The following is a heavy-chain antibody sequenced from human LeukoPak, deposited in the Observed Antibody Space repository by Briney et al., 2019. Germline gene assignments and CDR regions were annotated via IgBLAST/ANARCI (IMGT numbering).Heavy chain of an antibody. CDR2: IYYSGST. CDR3: ARAYDFWSGYLYYFDY. CDR1: GGSISSGTYY. J-gene: IGHJ4*02. V-gene: IGHV4-61*05. D-gene: IGHD3-3*01. Sequence: SETLSLTCIVSGGSISSGTYYWGWIRQPPGKGLEWIGYIYYSGSTNYNPSLKSRVTISVDTSKNQFSLKLSSVTAADTAVYYCARAYDFWSGYLYYFDYWGQGTLVTVSS.